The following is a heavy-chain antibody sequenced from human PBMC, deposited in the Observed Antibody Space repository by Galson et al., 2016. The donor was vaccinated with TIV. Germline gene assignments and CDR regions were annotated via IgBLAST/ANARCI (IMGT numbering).Heavy chain of an antibody. J-gene: IGHJ3*02. V-gene: IGHV5-51*03. CDR3: AREEAAAPLGEPFHI. CDR2: IYADDSET. CDR1: GYNFPTSW. D-gene: IGHD6-25*01. Sequence: QSGAEVKKPGESLKISCKGSGYNFPTSWIGWVRQLPGKGLEWMGIIYADDSETRYSPSLQGHVTMSVDKSITTAYLQWRSLKTSDTGMYYCAREEAAAPLGEPFHIWGQGTMVTVSS.